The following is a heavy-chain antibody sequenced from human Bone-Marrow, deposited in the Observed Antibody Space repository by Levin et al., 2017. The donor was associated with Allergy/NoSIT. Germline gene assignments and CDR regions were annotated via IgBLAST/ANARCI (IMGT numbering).Heavy chain of an antibody. J-gene: IGHJ6*02. CDR3: ASWAMYHYDRSAFDYFYYAMDG. CDR1: GILFSSYD. V-gene: IGHV3-21*01. CDR2: ISAGGNYI. Sequence: LSLTCAASGILFSSYDMNWVRPAPGKGLEWVSSISAGGNYIYYADSVKGRFTISRDNAKNSLFLQMNSLRAEDTAVYYCASWAMYHYDRSAFDYFYYAMDGWGQGTTVTVSS. D-gene: IGHD3-22*01.